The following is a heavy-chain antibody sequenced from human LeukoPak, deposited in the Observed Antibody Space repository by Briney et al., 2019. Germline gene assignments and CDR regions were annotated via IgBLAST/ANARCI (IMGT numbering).Heavy chain of an antibody. CDR3: ARGFRGPNFDY. J-gene: IGHJ4*02. CDR2: IYYSGST. Sequence: SETLSLTCTVSGGSISNYYWSWIRQPPGKGLEWIGYIYYSGSTNYNPSLKSRVTISVDTSKNQFSLKLTSMTAADMAVYYCARGFRGPNFDYWGQGTLVTVSS. CDR1: GGSISNYY. V-gene: IGHV4-59*08. D-gene: IGHD3-10*01.